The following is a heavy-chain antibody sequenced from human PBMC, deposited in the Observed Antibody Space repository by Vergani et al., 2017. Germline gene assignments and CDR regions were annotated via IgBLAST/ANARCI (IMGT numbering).Heavy chain of an antibody. CDR1: GFTFSSYS. CDR3: ARELTTTVDY. Sequence: EVQLVESGGGLVKPGGSLRLSCAASGFTFSSYSMNWVRQAPGKGLEWVSSISSSSSYIYYANSVKGRFTISRDNAKNSLYLQMNSLRAEDTAVYYCARELTTTVDYWGQGNLVTVSS. CDR2: ISSSSSYI. J-gene: IGHJ4*02. V-gene: IGHV3-21*01. D-gene: IGHD4-17*01.